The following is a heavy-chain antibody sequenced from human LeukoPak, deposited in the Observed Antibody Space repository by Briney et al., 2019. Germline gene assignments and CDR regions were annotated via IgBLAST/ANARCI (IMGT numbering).Heavy chain of an antibody. D-gene: IGHD4-11*01. J-gene: IGHJ4*02. V-gene: IGHV4-30-2*01. CDR3: ARVARDYSLPY. CDR2: IYHSGST. Sequence: SETLSLTCAVSGVSISSGGYSWSWIRQPPGKGLEWIGYIYHSGSTYYNPSLKSRVTISVDRSKNQFSLKLSSVTAADTAVYYCARVARDYSLPYWGQGTLVTVSS. CDR1: GVSISSGGYS.